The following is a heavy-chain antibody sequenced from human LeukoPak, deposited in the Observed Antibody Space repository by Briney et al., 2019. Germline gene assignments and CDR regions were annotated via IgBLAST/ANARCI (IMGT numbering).Heavy chain of an antibody. D-gene: IGHD3-22*01. J-gene: IGHJ3*02. CDR1: GYTFTSYG. CDR2: ISAYNGNT. V-gene: IGHV1-18*01. CDR3: ARDQRYGSSGYWNAFDI. Sequence: ASVKVSCKASGYTFTSYGISWLRQAPAQGLEGMGWISAYNGNTNYAQKLQGRVTMTTDTSTSTAYMELRSLRADDTAVYYCARDQRYGSSGYWNAFDIWGQGTMVTVSS.